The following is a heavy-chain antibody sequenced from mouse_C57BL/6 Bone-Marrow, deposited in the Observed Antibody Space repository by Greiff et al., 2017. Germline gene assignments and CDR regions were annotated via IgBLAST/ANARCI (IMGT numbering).Heavy chain of an antibody. D-gene: IGHD2-3*01. V-gene: IGHV1-64*01. CDR1: GYTFTSYW. CDR2: IHPNSGST. CDR3: ARECDGYYFDY. Sequence: QVQLKQPGAELVKPGASVKLSCKASGYTFTSYWMHWVKQRPGQGLEWIGMIHPNSGSTNYNEKFKSKATLTLDKSSSTAYMQLSRLTSEDTAVYYCARECDGYYFDYGGQGTTLTVSS. J-gene: IGHJ2*01.